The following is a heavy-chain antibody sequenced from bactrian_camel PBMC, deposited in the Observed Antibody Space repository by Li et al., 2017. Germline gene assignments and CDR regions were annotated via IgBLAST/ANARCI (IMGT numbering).Heavy chain of an antibody. CDR2: IDANGKT. CDR3: AVPLFQLVSDACRRSHL. D-gene: IGHD1*01. Sequence: VQLVESGGGSVETGGSLRLSCIISGYTHSSCMGWFRQVPGKKREGVATIDANGKTRYADSVKGRFTISKDNAANTLHQLMNSLEPEDTAMYYCAVPLFQLVSDACRRSHLWGQGTQVTVS. J-gene: IGHJ4*01. V-gene: IGHV3S9*01. CDR1: GYTHSSC.